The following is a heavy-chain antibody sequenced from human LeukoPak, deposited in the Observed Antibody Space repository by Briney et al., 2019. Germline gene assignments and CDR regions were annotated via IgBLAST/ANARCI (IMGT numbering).Heavy chain of an antibody. Sequence: ASVKVSCKASGYTFTSYYIHWVRQAPGQGLEWMGWISAYNGRTYYAQNLQGRVTMTTDTATSTAYMELRSLRSDDTAVYYCARTPHTDHGDYASTDYWGQGTLVTVSS. V-gene: IGHV1-18*04. CDR1: GYTFTSYY. CDR3: ARTPHTDHGDYASTDY. CDR2: ISAYNGRT. J-gene: IGHJ4*02. D-gene: IGHD4-17*01.